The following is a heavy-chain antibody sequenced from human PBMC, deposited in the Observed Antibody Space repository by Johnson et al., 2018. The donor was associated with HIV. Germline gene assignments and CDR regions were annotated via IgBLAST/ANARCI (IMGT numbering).Heavy chain of an antibody. CDR3: ARAAYYDFWSGYFDAFDI. V-gene: IGHV3-30-3*01. J-gene: IGHJ3*02. D-gene: IGHD3-3*01. CDR1: GFTFSSYA. CDR2: ISYDGSNK. Sequence: QVQLVESGGGVVQPGRSLRLSCAASGFTFSSYAMHWVRQAPGKGLEWVAVISYDGSNKYYADSVKGRFTISRDNSKNTLYLQMNSLRAEDTAVYYCARAAYYDFWSGYFDAFDIWGQGTMVTVSS.